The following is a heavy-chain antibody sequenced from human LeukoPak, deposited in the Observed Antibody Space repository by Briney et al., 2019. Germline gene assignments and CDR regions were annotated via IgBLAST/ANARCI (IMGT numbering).Heavy chain of an antibody. CDR1: GYTFTGYY. CDR2: INPNSGGT. J-gene: IGHJ4*02. CDR3: ARDSSLRTYYDFWSGYSSHDY. Sequence: GASVKVSCKASGYTFTGYYMHWVRQAPGQGLEWMGWINPNSGGTNYAQKLQGRVTMTTDTSTSTAYMELRSLRSDDTAVYYCARDSSLRTYYDFWSGYSSHDYWGQGTLVTVSS. D-gene: IGHD3-3*01. V-gene: IGHV1-2*02.